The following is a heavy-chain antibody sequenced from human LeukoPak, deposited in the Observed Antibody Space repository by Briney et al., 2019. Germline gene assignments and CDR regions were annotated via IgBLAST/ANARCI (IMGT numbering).Heavy chain of an antibody. CDR1: GGSISSTSYY. CDR3: ARVLPGQWLGWSDP. CDR2: IYYSGST. Sequence: SETLSLTGTVSGGSISSTSYYWGWIRQPPGKGLEWIGSIYYSGSTYYNPSLKSRVTISVDTSKNQFSLKLSSVTAADTAVYYCARVLPGQWLGWSDPWGQGTLVTVSS. J-gene: IGHJ5*02. D-gene: IGHD6-19*01. V-gene: IGHV4-39*07.